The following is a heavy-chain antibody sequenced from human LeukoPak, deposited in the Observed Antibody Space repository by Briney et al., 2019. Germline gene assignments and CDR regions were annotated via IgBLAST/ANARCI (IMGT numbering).Heavy chain of an antibody. V-gene: IGHV3-53*01. J-gene: IGHJ4*02. D-gene: IGHD6-13*01. CDR1: AFTFSSYA. CDR3: ARDLIAAAVN. Sequence: GGSLRLSCAASAFTFSSYAMSWVRQAPGKGLEWVSVIYSGGSTYYADSVKGRFTISRDNSKNTLYLQMNSLRAEDTAVYYCARDLIAAAVNWGQGTLVTVSS. CDR2: IYSGGST.